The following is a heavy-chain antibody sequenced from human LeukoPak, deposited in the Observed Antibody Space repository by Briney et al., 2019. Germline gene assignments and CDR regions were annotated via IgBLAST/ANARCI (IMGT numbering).Heavy chain of an antibody. CDR3: AKVYYDFWSTGLEYYYYMDV. J-gene: IGHJ6*03. CDR2: ISGSGGST. Sequence: PGGSLRLSCAASGFTFSSYAMSWVRQAPGKGLEWVSAISGSGGSTYYADSVKGRFTISRDNSKNTLYLQTNSLRAEDTAVYYCAKVYYDFWSTGLEYYYYMDVWGKGTTVTVSS. CDR1: GFTFSSYA. V-gene: IGHV3-23*01. D-gene: IGHD3-3*01.